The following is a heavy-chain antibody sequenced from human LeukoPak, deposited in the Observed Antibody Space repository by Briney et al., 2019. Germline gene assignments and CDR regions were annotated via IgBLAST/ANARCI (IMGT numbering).Heavy chain of an antibody. Sequence: PGGSLRLSCAASGFTVSSNFMSWVRQAPGKGLEWVGRIKSKTDGGTTDYAAPVKGRFTISRDDSKNTLYLQMNSLKTEDTAVYYCTTDRPPITIRGGGDAFDIWGQGTMVTVSS. J-gene: IGHJ3*02. CDR2: IKSKTDGGTT. V-gene: IGHV3-15*01. CDR1: GFTVSSNF. CDR3: TTDRPPITIRGGGDAFDI. D-gene: IGHD3-9*01.